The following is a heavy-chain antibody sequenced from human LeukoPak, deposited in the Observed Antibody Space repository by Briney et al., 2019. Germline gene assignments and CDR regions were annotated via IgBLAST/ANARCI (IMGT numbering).Heavy chain of an antibody. CDR1: GGTFSSYA. V-gene: IGHV1-69*13. D-gene: IGHD2-2*01. Sequence: SVRVSCKASGGTFSSYAISWVRQAPGQGLEWMGGIIPIFGTANYAQKFQGRVTITADESTSTAYMELSSLRSEDTAVYYCAVKDIVVVPARGDWFDPWGQGTLVTVSS. CDR3: AVKDIVVVPARGDWFDP. CDR2: IIPIFGTA. J-gene: IGHJ5*02.